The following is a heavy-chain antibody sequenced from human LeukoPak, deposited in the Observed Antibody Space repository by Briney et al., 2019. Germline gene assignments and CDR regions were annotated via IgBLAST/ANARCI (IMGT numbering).Heavy chain of an antibody. CDR3: ARGSPPRRNYDSRGYYSYYFDY. CDR1: GYTFTSYG. V-gene: IGHV1-18*01. D-gene: IGHD3-22*01. CDR2: ISAYNGNT. Sequence: RASVKVSCKASGYTFTSYGISWVRQAPGQGLEWMGWISAYNGNTHYAQKLQGRVTMTTDTSTSTVYMELRSLRSDDTAVYYCARGSPPRRNYDSRGYYSYYFDYWGQETLVTVSS. J-gene: IGHJ4*02.